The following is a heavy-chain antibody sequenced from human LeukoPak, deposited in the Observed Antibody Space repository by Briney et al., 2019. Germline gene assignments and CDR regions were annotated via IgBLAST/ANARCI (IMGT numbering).Heavy chain of an antibody. CDR2: IYYTGST. V-gene: IGHV4-31*03. CDR3: ARLLYCSGGSCYGKSDY. J-gene: IGHJ4*02. D-gene: IGHD2-15*01. CDR1: GDSISTGGYY. Sequence: SETLSLTCTVSGDSISTGGYYWSWIRQHPGKGLEWIGYIYYTGSTYYNSSLKSRVTISVDTSKNQFFLKLSSVTAADTAVYYCARLLYCSGGSCYGKSDYWGQGTLVTVSS.